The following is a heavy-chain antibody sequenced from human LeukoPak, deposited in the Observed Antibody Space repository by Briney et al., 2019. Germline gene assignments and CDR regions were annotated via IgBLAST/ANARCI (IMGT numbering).Heavy chain of an antibody. CDR3: ARTYYDILTGYNPYFDY. V-gene: IGHV3-21*01. CDR2: ISTSSSYI. D-gene: IGHD3-9*01. Sequence: GGSLRLSCGASGFTFSGYSMNWVRQAPGKGLEWVSSISTSSSYIYYADSVKGRFTISRDNAKNLLYLQMNSLRAEDTAVYYCARTYYDILTGYNPYFDYWGQGILVTVSS. CDR1: GFTFSGYS. J-gene: IGHJ4*02.